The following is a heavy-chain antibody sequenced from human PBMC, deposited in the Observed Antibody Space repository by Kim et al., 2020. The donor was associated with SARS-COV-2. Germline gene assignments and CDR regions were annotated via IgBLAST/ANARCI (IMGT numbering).Heavy chain of an antibody. D-gene: IGHD3-10*01. V-gene: IGHV3-33*05. CDR1: GFTFSSYG. Sequence: GGSLRLSCAASGFTFSSYGMHWVRQAPGKGLEWVAVISYDGSNKYYADSVKGRFTISRDNSKNTLYRQMNSLGAEDTAVYYCARSGSYWDYLDYWGQGTLVTVPS. CDR3: ARSGSYWDYLDY. J-gene: IGHJ4*02. CDR2: ISYDGSNK.